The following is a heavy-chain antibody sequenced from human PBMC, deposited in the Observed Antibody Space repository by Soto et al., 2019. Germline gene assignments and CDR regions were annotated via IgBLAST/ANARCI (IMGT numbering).Heavy chain of an antibody. Sequence: QVQLVESGGGVVQPGGSLRLSCVASGFSSSNYFMHWVRQAPGKGQEWVAAISYDGSNKHYLDAVKGRFTISRDNSKNTLYLQMNSLRGEDTAVYSCVRGDPYYGMDVWGQGTTVTVSS. CDR1: GFSSSNYF. CDR2: ISYDGSNK. D-gene: IGHD2-21*02. CDR3: VRGDPYYGMDV. V-gene: IGHV3-30*03. J-gene: IGHJ6*02.